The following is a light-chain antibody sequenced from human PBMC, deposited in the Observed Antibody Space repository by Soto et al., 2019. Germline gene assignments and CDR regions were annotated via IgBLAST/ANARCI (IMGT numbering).Light chain of an antibody. J-gene: IGLJ1*01. CDR2: EVS. V-gene: IGLV2-14*01. CDR3: SSYTSSNTYV. CDR1: SSDVGGYNY. Sequence: QSVLTQPASVSGSPGQSITISCTGTSSDVGGYNYVSWYQQHPSKAPKLMIYEVSNRPSGVSNRFSGSKSGNTGSLTISGLQAEDEADYYCSSYTSSNTYVFGTGTKV.